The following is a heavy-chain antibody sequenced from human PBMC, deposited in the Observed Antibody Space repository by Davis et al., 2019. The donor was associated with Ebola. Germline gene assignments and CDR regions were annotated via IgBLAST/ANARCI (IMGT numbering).Heavy chain of an antibody. V-gene: IGHV2-5*02. CDR2: IFWDDDR. D-gene: IGHD6-19*01. J-gene: IGHJ4*02. CDR1: GFSLSTSGMG. CDR3: THVGYINGWFYFDY. Sequence: SGPTLVKPPQTLTLTCTFSGFSLSTSGMGVGWIRQPPGKALECLGFIFWDDDRRYSPSLKSRLTITKDTSKNQVVLTMTNMDPADTATYYCTHVGYINGWFYFDYWGQGSLVTVSS.